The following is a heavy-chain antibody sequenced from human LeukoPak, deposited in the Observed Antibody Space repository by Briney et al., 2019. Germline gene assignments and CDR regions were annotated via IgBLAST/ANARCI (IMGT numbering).Heavy chain of an antibody. CDR1: GFTFSNAW. Sequence: GGSLRLSCAASGFTFSNAWMSWVRQAPGRGLEWVGRIKSKTEGGTTDYAAPVKGRFTISRDDSKNTLYLQMNSLKTEDTAVYYCTTDPGRADYDYWGQGTLVTVSS. V-gene: IGHV3-15*01. J-gene: IGHJ4*02. D-gene: IGHD2-8*02. CDR2: IKSKTEGGTT. CDR3: TTDPGRADYDY.